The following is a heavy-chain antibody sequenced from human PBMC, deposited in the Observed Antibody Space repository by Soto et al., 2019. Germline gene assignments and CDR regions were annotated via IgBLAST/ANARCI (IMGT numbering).Heavy chain of an antibody. CDR1: GYTFTIYY. CDR3: ARDRVDCSGGNCWRSVEDT. V-gene: IGHV1-46*01. D-gene: IGHD2-15*01. CDR2: IDPSGGGT. Sequence: QVQLVQSGAEVKKPGASVKVSCKASGYTFTIYYMHWVRQAPGQGLELMGIIDPSGGGTSYAQKFQGRLTMTRDTYTSTVYMELSSLRSEDTAVYYCARDRVDCSGGNCWRSVEDTWGQGTLVTVSS. J-gene: IGHJ5*02.